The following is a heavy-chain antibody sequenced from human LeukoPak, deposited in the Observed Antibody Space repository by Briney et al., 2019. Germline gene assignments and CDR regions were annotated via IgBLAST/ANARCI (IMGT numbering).Heavy chain of an antibody. V-gene: IGHV3-23*01. Sequence: GGSLRLSCAASGFTFSSYAMSWVRQAPGKGLEWVSAISGSGGSTYYADSVKGRFTISRDNSKNTLYLQMNSLRAEDTAVYYCARVPRAARGITIQLDAFDIWGQGTMVTVSS. D-gene: IGHD5-18*01. CDR3: ARVPRAARGITIQLDAFDI. J-gene: IGHJ3*02. CDR1: GFTFSSYA. CDR2: ISGSGGST.